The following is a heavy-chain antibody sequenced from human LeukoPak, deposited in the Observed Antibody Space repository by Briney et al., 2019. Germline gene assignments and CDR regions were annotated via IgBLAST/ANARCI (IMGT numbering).Heavy chain of an antibody. CDR1: GYTFTSYD. CDR3: ARGARTTRTNRLGYCSGGSCYGVDY. Sequence: ASVKVSCKASGYTFTSYDINWVRQATGQGLEWMGWMNPNSGNTGYAQKFQGRVTITRNTSISTAYMELGSLRSEDTAVYYCARGARTTRTNRLGYCSGGSCYGVDYWGQGTLVTVSS. V-gene: IGHV1-8*03. CDR2: MNPNSGNT. J-gene: IGHJ4*02. D-gene: IGHD2-15*01.